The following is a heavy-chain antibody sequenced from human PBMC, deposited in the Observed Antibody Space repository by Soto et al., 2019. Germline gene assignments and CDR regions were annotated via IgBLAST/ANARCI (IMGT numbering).Heavy chain of an antibody. CDR1: GYRFTSYG. D-gene: IGHD3-3*01. CDR3: ARILYDFWTYYWFDP. J-gene: IGHJ5*02. CDR2: ISAYNGNT. V-gene: IGHV1-18*01. Sequence: ASVKVSCKANGYRFTSYGISWVRQAPGQGLEWMGWISAYNGNTNYAQKLQGRVTMTTDTSTSTAYMELRSLRSDDTAVYYCARILYDFWTYYWFDPWGQGTLVTVSS.